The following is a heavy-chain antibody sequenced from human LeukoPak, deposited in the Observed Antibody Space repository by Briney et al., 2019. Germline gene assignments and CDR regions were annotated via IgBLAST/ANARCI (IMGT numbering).Heavy chain of an antibody. CDR2: ISGDGGST. D-gene: IGHD6-13*01. Sequence: PGGSLRLSCAASGFTFSNYAMSWVRQAPGKGLEWVSGISGDGGSTYYADSVKGRFTISRGSSENALYLQMNSLRAEDTAVYYCAKTSKYSTTWCDYWGQGTLVTVSS. V-gene: IGHV3-23*01. J-gene: IGHJ4*02. CDR1: GFTFSNYA. CDR3: AKTSKYSTTWCDY.